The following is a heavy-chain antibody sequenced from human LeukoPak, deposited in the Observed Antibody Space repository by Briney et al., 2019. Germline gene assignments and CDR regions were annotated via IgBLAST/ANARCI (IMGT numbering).Heavy chain of an antibody. D-gene: IGHD6-19*01. J-gene: IGHJ4*02. CDR2: IYYSGST. V-gene: IGHV4-59*01. CDR1: GGSISSYY. CDR3: ARAPEYSSGWSEDY. Sequence: SETLSLTCTVSGGSISSYYWSWIRQPPGKGLEWIGYIYYSGSTNYNPSLKSRVTISVDTSKNQFTLKLSSVTAADTAVYYCARAPEYSSGWSEDYWGQGTLVTVSS.